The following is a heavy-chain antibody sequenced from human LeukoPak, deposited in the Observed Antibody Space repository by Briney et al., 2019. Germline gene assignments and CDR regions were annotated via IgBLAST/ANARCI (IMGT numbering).Heavy chain of an antibody. Sequence: PSETLSLTCAVSGYSISSGYYWGCIRQPPGKGLEWFGSIYHSGSTYYNQSLKSRVTISVDTSKNQFSLKMSSLTAADTAVYYCARAYGSGSYCDAFDIWGQGTMVTVSS. D-gene: IGHD3-10*01. CDR2: IYHSGST. CDR3: ARAYGSGSYCDAFDI. J-gene: IGHJ3*02. V-gene: IGHV4-38-2*01. CDR1: GYSISSGYY.